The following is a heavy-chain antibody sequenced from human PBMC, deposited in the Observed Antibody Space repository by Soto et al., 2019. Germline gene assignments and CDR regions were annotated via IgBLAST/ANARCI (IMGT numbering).Heavy chain of an antibody. CDR2: VSDNGGRT. D-gene: IGHD1-1*01. CDR3: AKDYWNPRYFDN. CDR1: GFTFSNYG. Sequence: EVQLLESGGVSVQPGGSLRLSCAASGFTFSNYGMSWVRQAPGKGLEWVSAVSDNGGRTRYADSVKGRFTISRDNSPNTLYLQMLRLRADDTAIYSCAKDYWNPRYFDNWGQGTLVTVSS. J-gene: IGHJ4*02. V-gene: IGHV3-23*01.